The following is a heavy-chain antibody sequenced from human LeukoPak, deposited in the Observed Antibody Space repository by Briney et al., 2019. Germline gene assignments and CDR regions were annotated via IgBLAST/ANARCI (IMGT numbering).Heavy chain of an antibody. CDR1: GGSISTYY. D-gene: IGHD4-17*01. V-gene: IGHV4-59*08. CDR3: ARRFAVNPRYAFDF. Sequence: SETLSLTCTISGGSISTYYWIWIRQPPGKGLEWIGYIYYTGNTNYNPSLKSRVTMSVDTSKNQFSLRLNSVTAADTAIYYCARRFAVNPRYAFDFWGQGTMVTVSS. CDR2: IYYTGNT. J-gene: IGHJ3*01.